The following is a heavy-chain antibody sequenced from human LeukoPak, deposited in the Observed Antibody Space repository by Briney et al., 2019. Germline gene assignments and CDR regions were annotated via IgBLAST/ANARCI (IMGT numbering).Heavy chain of an antibody. CDR1: GGSISSSNW. CDR3: ASLGRMASIGTEH. J-gene: IGHJ4*02. CDR2: IYHSGST. Sequence: PSETLSLTCAVSGGSISSSNWWSWVRQPPRKGLEWIGEIYHSGSTNYNPSLKSRVTISLDTSKNQFSLKLSSVTAADTAVYYCASLGRMASIGTEHWGQGTLVTVSS. V-gene: IGHV4-4*02. D-gene: IGHD6-13*01.